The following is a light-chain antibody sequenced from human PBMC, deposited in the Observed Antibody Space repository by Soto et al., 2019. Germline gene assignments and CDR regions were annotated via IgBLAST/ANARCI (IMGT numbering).Light chain of an antibody. CDR2: DVT. Sequence: QSVLTQPASVSGSPGQSITISCIGTSSDVGAYNYVSWYQQHPGKAPKLMIYDVTNRPSGVSNRFSGSKSGNAASLTISGIQAEDEADYFCTSYISSSTSDVFGNGTKVTVL. J-gene: IGLJ1*01. CDR3: TSYISSSTSDV. CDR1: SSDVGAYNY. V-gene: IGLV2-14*03.